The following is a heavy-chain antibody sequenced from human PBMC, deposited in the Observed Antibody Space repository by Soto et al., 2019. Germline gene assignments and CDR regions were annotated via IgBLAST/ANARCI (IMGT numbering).Heavy chain of an antibody. J-gene: IGHJ6*02. CDR2: ISGSGSTI. CDR3: ARAGEYYDILTGLGAVDV. D-gene: IGHD3-9*01. V-gene: IGHV3-11*01. Sequence: VGSVRLSCAAPGFIFRDYFMNWIRQAPGKGLEWVSYISGSGSTIYYADSVKGRFTISRDNAKNSLSLQMHSLRADDTAVYYCARAGEYYDILTGLGAVDVWGQGTTVTVSS. CDR1: GFIFRDYF.